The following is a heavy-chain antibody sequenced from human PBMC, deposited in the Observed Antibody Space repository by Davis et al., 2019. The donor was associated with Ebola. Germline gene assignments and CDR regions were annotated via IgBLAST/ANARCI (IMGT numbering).Heavy chain of an antibody. D-gene: IGHD3-10*01. Sequence: SETLSLTCTVSGVSTSDYYWSWLRQPPGKGLEWIGFLYSGGNSNYNPSLKSRVTMSIDTSKNQFSLNLSSVTAADTAMYYCARHRSERDWFDPWGQGILVTVSP. CDR1: GVSTSDYY. CDR3: ARHRSERDWFDP. CDR2: LYSGGNS. J-gene: IGHJ5*02. V-gene: IGHV4-59*08.